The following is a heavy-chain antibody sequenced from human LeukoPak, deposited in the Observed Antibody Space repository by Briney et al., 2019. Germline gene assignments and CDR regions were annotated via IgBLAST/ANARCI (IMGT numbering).Heavy chain of an antibody. CDR3: AKEKLPSGYSFLTDY. V-gene: IGHV3-30*18. CDR2: ISYDGPNK. D-gene: IGHD5-18*01. CDR1: GFTFNSYG. Sequence: PGGSLRLSCAASGFTFNSYGMHWVRQAPGKGLEWVAVISYDGPNKYYADSVKGRFTISRDDSKSKLYLQMNSLRPEDTAVYYCAKEKLPSGYSFLTDYWGQGTLVTVSS. J-gene: IGHJ4*02.